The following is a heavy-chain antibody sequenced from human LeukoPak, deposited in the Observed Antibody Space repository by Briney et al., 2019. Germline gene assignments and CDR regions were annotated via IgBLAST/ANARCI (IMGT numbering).Heavy chain of an antibody. CDR1: GYTFTGYY. CDR3: AEVPPSITAAGNWLGP. J-gene: IGHJ5*02. CDR2: INPNTGGT. D-gene: IGHD6-13*01. Sequence: AASVKVSCKASGYTFTGYYIHWVRQAPGQGLEWMGRINPNTGGTDYAQKFQGRVTMTRDTSITTAYMELSRLTSDDTAIYYCAEVPPSITAAGNWLGPWGQGALVTVSS. V-gene: IGHV1-2*06.